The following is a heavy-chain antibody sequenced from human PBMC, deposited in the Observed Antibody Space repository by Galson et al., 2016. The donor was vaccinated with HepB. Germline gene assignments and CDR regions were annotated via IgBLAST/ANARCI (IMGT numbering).Heavy chain of an antibody. CDR1: GFPFSGYW. D-gene: IGHD2/OR15-2a*01. J-gene: IGHJ4*02. CDR3: AGGAGWGSEY. Sequence: SLRLSCAASGFPFSGYWMTWVRQAPGKGLEWVATIKIDGRKQFYVDSVKGRFTISRDNDKNSVYLQMHSLRSEDTAIYYCAGGAGWGSEYGGRGTLVTVSS. CDR2: IKIDGRKQ. V-gene: IGHV3-7*03.